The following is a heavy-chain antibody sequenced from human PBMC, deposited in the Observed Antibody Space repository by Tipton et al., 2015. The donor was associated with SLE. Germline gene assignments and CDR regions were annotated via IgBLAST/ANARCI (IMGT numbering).Heavy chain of an antibody. V-gene: IGHV4-39*07. CDR2: IYYSGST. CDR1: GGSISSSSYY. J-gene: IGHJ4*02. D-gene: IGHD6-19*01. CDR3: ARDVAVAGTPFDY. Sequence: TLSLTCTVSGGSISSSSYYWGWIRQTPGKGLEWIGTIYYSGSTYYNPSLKSRVTISVDTSKNQFSLKLSSVTAADTAVYYCARDVAVAGTPFDYWGQGTLFTVSS.